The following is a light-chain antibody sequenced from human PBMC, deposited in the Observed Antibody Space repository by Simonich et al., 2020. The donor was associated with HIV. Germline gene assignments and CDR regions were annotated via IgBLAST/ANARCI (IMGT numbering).Light chain of an antibody. J-gene: IGKJ1*01. V-gene: IGKV3-15*01. Sequence: EIVMTQSPGTLSVSPGERATLSCRASQSVSSNLAWYQQKPGQAPTLLIYDASTRATGIPARFSGSGSGTEFTLTINRMQSEDFAVYYCQQYNNWPRTFGLGTKVEMK. CDR2: DAS. CDR1: QSVSSN. CDR3: QQYNNWPRT.